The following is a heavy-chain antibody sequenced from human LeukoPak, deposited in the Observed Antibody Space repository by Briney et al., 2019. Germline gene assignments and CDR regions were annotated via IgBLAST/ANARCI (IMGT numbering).Heavy chain of an antibody. J-gene: IGHJ4*02. D-gene: IGHD4-17*01. V-gene: IGHV3-30*02. Sequence: GGSLRLSRAASGFTFGSYGLHWVRQAPGKGLEWVAFIRYDGSDKYYADSVKGRFTISRDNSKSTLYLQMNSLRSEDTAVYYCAKDLTTVTTQGDYWGQGTLVTVSS. CDR1: GFTFGSYG. CDR2: IRYDGSDK. CDR3: AKDLTTVTTQGDY.